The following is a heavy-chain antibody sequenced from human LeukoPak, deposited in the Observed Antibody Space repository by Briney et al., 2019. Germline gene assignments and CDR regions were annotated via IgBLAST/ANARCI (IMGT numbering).Heavy chain of an antibody. CDR1: GISFRSYG. CDR2: IWYDASNK. CDR3: ATDISTHYFGS. V-gene: IGHV3-33*01. D-gene: IGHD3-9*01. Sequence: GGSLRLSCAASGISFRSYGMQWGRQAAGKGLEWVTVIWYDASNKYYAESVKGRFTISRDNSRNTVFLQMNSLRAEDAAIYYCATDISTHYFGSWGQGTLVTVSS. J-gene: IGHJ4*02.